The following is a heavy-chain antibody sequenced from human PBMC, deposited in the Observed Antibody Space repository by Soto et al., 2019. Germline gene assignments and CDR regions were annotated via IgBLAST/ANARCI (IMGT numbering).Heavy chain of an antibody. CDR2: IYPGDFDT. V-gene: IGHV5-51*01. J-gene: IGHJ5*02. Sequence: PGESLKISCKGSGYSFTSYWIGWVRQMPGKGLEWMGIIYPGDFDTRYSPSFQGQVTISADKSISTAYLQWSSLKASDTAMYYCARLDDFWSGYRGWFDPWGQGTLVTVSS. CDR3: ARLDDFWSGYRGWFDP. D-gene: IGHD3-3*01. CDR1: GYSFTSYW.